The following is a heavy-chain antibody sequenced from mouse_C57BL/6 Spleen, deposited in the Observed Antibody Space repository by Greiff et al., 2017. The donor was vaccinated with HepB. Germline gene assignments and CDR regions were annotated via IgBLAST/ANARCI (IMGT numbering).Heavy chain of an antibody. CDR3: ARGDGYDRGNFDY. Sequence: EVQLQQSVAELVRPGASVKLSCTASGFNIKNTYMHWVKQRPEQGLEWIGRIDPANGNTKYAPKFQGKATITADTSSNTADLQLSSLTSEDTAIYYCARGDGYDRGNFDYWGQGTTLTVSS. CDR1: GFNIKNTY. V-gene: IGHV14-3*01. J-gene: IGHJ2*01. D-gene: IGHD2-2*01. CDR2: IDPANGNT.